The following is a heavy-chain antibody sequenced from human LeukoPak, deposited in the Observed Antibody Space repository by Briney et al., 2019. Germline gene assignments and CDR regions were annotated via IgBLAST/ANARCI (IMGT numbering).Heavy chain of an antibody. V-gene: IGHV4-34*01. D-gene: IGHD2/OR15-2a*01. CDR1: GGSFSGYY. J-gene: IGHJ4*02. CDR2: INHSGST. CDR3: ARGPRQNISFYV. Sequence: SETLSLTCAVYGGSFSGYYWSWIRQPPGKGLEWIGEINHSGSTNYNPSLKSRVTISVDTSKKQFSLKLSSVTAADTAVYYCARGPRQNISFYVWGQGTLVNVSS.